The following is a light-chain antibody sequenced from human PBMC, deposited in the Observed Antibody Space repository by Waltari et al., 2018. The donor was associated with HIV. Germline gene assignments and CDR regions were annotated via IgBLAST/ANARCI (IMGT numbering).Light chain of an antibody. CDR1: SSNIGSNY. J-gene: IGLJ2*01. Sequence: QSVLTQPPSASGTPGQRVTISCSGSSSNIGSNYVYWYQQLPGTAPKLLIYRNNQRPSGVPDQFSGSKSGTSASLAISGLRSEDEADYYCAAWDDSLLFGGGTKLTVL. V-gene: IGLV1-47*01. CDR3: AAWDDSLL. CDR2: RNN.